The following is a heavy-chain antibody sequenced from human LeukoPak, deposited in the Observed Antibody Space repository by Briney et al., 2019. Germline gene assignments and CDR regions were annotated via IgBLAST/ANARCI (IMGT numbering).Heavy chain of an antibody. D-gene: IGHD3-10*01. V-gene: IGHV1-46*01. CDR1: GYTFTSYY. Sequence: ASVKVSCKASGYTFTSYYMHWVRQAPGQGLEWMGIINPSGGSTSYAQKFQGRVTMTRDTSTSTVYMELSSLRSEDTAVYYCATVTMVRGVIITWPFDYWGQGTLVTVSS. J-gene: IGHJ4*02. CDR2: INPSGGST. CDR3: ATVTMVRGVIITWPFDY.